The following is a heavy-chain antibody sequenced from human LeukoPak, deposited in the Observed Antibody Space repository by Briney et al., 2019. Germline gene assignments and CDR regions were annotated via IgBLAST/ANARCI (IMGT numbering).Heavy chain of an antibody. CDR3: TRASEGASFFDY. CDR2: IRSKAYGGTT. J-gene: IGHJ4*02. CDR1: GFTFGDYA. Sequence: GGSLRLSCTASGFTFGDYAMSWVRQAPGKGLEWVGFIRSKAYGGTTEYAASVKGRFTISRDDSKSIAYLQMNSLKTEDTAVYYCTRASEGASFFDYWGQGTLVTVSS. V-gene: IGHV3-49*04. D-gene: IGHD1-26*01.